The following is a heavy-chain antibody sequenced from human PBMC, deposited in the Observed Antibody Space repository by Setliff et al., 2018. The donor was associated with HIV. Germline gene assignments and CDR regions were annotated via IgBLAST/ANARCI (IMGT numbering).Heavy chain of an antibody. CDR1: GFTFSSYE. CDR3: AREGSSWPYYYYYMDV. Sequence: PGGSLRLSCAASGFTFSSYEKTWVRQAPGKGLEWVSYISRSGNTIYYADSVKGRFTISRDNAKNSLYLQMNSLRAEDTAVYYCAREGSSWPYYYYYMDVWGKGTTVTVSS. J-gene: IGHJ6*03. D-gene: IGHD6-13*01. CDR2: ISRSGNTI. V-gene: IGHV3-48*03.